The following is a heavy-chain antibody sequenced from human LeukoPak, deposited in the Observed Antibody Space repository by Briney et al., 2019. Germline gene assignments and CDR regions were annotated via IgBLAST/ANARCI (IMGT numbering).Heavy chain of an antibody. Sequence: KPGGSLRLSCAASGFTFTSYSMNWVRQAPGKGLEWVSYISSSSSYTNYADSVKGRFTISRDNAKNSLYLQMNSLRAEDKAVYYCAGGGRRDGYNGAFDIWGQGTMVTVSS. J-gene: IGHJ3*02. D-gene: IGHD5-24*01. V-gene: IGHV3-21*05. CDR3: AGGGRRDGYNGAFDI. CDR1: GFTFTSYS. CDR2: ISSSSSYT.